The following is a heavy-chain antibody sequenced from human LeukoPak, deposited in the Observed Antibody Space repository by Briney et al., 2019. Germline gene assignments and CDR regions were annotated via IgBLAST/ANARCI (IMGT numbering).Heavy chain of an antibody. CDR3: ATSRWVRGVTRVY. Sequence: GGSLRLSCAASGFTFSSYSMNWVRQAPGKGLEWVSSISSSSSYIYYADSVKGRFTISRDNAKNSLYLQMNSLRAEDTAVYYCATSRWVRGVTRVYWGQGTLVTVSS. D-gene: IGHD3-10*01. J-gene: IGHJ4*02. CDR2: ISSSSSYI. CDR1: GFTFSSYS. V-gene: IGHV3-21*01.